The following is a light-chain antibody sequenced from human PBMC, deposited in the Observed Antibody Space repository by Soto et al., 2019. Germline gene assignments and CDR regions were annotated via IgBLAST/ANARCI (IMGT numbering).Light chain of an antibody. CDR1: QSVLYSSNNKNY. V-gene: IGKV4-1*01. J-gene: IGKJ1*01. CDR2: WAS. CDR3: QRYYRPWT. Sequence: DIVMTQSPDSLAVSLGERATINCKSSQSVLYSSNNKNYLAWYQQKPGQPPKLLIYWASTRESVVPDRFSGSGAGTDFTLTIRSLQAEDVAVFYCQRYYRPWTFGQGNKVEIK.